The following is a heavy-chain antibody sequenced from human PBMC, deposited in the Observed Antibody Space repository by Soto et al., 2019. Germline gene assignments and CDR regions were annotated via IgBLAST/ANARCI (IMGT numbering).Heavy chain of an antibody. CDR1: GGSISSSSCY. Sequence: SETLSLTCTVSGGSISSSSCYWGWIRQPPGKGLEWIGSIYYSGSTYYNPSLKSRVTISVDTSKNQFSLKLSSVTAADTAVYYCARQEEGAMVRGVSGYMDVWGKGTTVTVSS. D-gene: IGHD3-10*01. V-gene: IGHV4-39*01. CDR2: IYYSGST. J-gene: IGHJ6*03. CDR3: ARQEEGAMVRGVSGYMDV.